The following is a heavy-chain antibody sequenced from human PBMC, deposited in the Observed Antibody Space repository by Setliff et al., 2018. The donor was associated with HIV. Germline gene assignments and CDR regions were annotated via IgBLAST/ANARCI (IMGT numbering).Heavy chain of an antibody. D-gene: IGHD2-15*01. Sequence: GSLRLSCAASGFTFSSYEMHWVRQAPGKGLEWVSYISDRGTTIYYADSVKGRFTISRDNAKNSLYLQMNSLRAEDTAIYYCARDGEYCSGGRCYLSFDYWGQGTLVTVSS. CDR1: GFTFSSYE. J-gene: IGHJ4*02. CDR2: ISDRGTTI. V-gene: IGHV3-48*03. CDR3: ARDGEYCSGGRCYLSFDY.